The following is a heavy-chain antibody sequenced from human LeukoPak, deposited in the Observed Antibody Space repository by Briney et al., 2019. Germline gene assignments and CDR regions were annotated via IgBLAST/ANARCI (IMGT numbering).Heavy chain of an antibody. CDR1: GYSFTSYW. J-gene: IGHJ4*02. CDR3: ARHGEQRDGYNSSGDY. CDR2: IYPVDSDT. Sequence: PGESLNISCKGSGYSFTSYWIGWVRHMPGKGLEWMGIIYPVDSDTRYSSSFQGQVTISAGKSISTAYLQWSRLKASDTAMYYCARHGEQRDGYNSSGDYWGQGTLVTVSS. D-gene: IGHD5-24*01. V-gene: IGHV5-51*01.